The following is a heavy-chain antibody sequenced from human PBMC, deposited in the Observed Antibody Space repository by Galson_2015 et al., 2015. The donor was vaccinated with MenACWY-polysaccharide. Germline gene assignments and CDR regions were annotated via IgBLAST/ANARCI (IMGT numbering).Heavy chain of an antibody. D-gene: IGHD4/OR15-4a*01. CDR1: AFAFNNYV. J-gene: IGHJ6*03. CDR2: ITPTGATP. V-gene: IGHV3-23*01. Sequence: SLSLACAAPAFAFNNYVMNWVRPPPGKGLQWVSSITPTGATPSYADPVRGRFTITRDTPKNTLYLQMNRLGAEDTAVYYCAKGSYRANAVLSYYYYYMDVWGKGTTVTVSS. CDR3: AKGSYRANAVLSYYYYYMDV.